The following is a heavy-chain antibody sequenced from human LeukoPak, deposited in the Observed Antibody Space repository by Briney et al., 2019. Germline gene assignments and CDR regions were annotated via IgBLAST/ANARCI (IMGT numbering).Heavy chain of an antibody. Sequence: GGSLSLSCAASGFTFSNYWMLWVRQAPGKGLMWVSLISTDGKSTRYAESVKGRFTISRNNAKNALYLQMDILRVEDTALYFCVRDYQFIQEVWGQGTTVTVSS. CDR1: GFTFSNYW. D-gene: IGHD2-2*01. V-gene: IGHV3-74*01. CDR2: ISTDGKST. J-gene: IGHJ6*02. CDR3: VRDYQFIQEV.